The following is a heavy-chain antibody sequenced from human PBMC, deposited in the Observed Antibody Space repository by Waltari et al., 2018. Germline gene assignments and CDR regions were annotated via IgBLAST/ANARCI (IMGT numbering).Heavy chain of an antibody. Sequence: WSWIRERPGKGLVWIGYIYYSGSTNSNPSLKSRVTISVDTSKNQFSLKLSSVTAADTAVYYCAIGYSSGWYYAFDIWGQGTMVTVSS. CDR3: AIGYSSGWYYAFDI. V-gene: IGHV4-59*01. CDR2: IYYSGST. J-gene: IGHJ3*02. D-gene: IGHD6-19*01.